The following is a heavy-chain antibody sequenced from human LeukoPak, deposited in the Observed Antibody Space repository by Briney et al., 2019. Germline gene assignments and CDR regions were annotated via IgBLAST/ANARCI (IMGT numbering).Heavy chain of an antibody. V-gene: IGHV3-21*01. CDR3: ARDLFFISRSYFDY. D-gene: IGHD3-10*01. J-gene: IGHJ4*02. Sequence: GGSLRLSCAASGFTFSSYSMNWVRQAPGKGLEWVSSISSSSSYIYYADSVKGRFTISRDNAKNSLYLQMNSLRAEDTAVYYCARDLFFISRSYFDYWGQGTLVTVSS. CDR2: ISSSSSYI. CDR1: GFTFSSYS.